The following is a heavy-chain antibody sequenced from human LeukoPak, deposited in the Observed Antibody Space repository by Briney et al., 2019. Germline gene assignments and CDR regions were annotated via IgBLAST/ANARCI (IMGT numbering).Heavy chain of an antibody. D-gene: IGHD6-13*01. CDR3: VAAGPDYYFSYGMDV. CDR2: INGGNGKT. J-gene: IGHJ6*02. Sequence: ASVKVSCKASGYTFTTYAIYWVRQAPGQRLEWMGWINGGNGKTKYSQKFQGRVTITRDTSASTAYMELSSLRSEDTAVYYRVAAGPDYYFSYGMDVWGQGTTVTVSS. CDR1: GYTFTTYA. V-gene: IGHV1-3*01.